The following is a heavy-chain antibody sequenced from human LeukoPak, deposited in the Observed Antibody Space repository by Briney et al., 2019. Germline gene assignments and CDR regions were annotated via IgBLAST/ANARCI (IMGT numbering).Heavy chain of an antibody. CDR2: INPNSGNT. V-gene: IGHV1-8*02. J-gene: IGHJ4*02. CDR1: GYTFTGYY. Sequence: ASVKVSCKASGYTFTGYYMHWVRQAPGQGLEWMGWINPNSGNTGYAQKFQGRVTMTRNTSISTAYMELSSLRSEDTAVYYCARGDIQLWFLLDYWGQGTLVTVSS. CDR3: ARGDIQLWFLLDY. D-gene: IGHD5-18*01.